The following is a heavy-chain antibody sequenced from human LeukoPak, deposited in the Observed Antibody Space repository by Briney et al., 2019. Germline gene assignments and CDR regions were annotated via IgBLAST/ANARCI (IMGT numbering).Heavy chain of an antibody. CDR3: ARGGSSGYKYNAFDI. Sequence: PGGPLRLSCAASGFTFRGYEMNWVRQAPGKGLELISYISIIGNDIYYADSVKGRFTISRDNAKNSLYLQLNSLRAEDTAVYYCARGGSSGYKYNAFDIWGLGTMVTVSP. V-gene: IGHV3-48*03. D-gene: IGHD3-22*01. CDR2: ISIIGNDI. CDR1: GFTFRGYE. J-gene: IGHJ3*02.